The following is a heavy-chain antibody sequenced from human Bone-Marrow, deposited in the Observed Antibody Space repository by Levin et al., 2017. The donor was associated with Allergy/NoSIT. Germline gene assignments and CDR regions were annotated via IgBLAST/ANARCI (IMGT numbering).Heavy chain of an antibody. V-gene: IGHV4-59*01. CDR2: IYYSGNT. CDR3: ARAFTGTHFDY. J-gene: IGHJ4*02. Sequence: SETLSLTCTVSGASISNYYWSWIRQSPGKGLEWIGSIYYSGNTNYNPSLQSRVSMSVGTSKTQFSLKLASVTEADTAVYYCARAFTGTHFDYWGQGTLVTVSS. CDR1: GASISNYY. D-gene: IGHD1-1*01.